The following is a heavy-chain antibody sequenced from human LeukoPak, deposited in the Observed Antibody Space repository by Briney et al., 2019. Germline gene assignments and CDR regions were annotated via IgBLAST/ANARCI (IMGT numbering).Heavy chain of an antibody. J-gene: IGHJ3*02. Sequence: PSETLSLTCTVSGGSISPYYWSWLRQPPGKGLEWIGYISYSGSTKNNPSLKSRVTISVDTSKNQFSLKLTSVTAADTAVYYCAKEGAESFPGAFDIWGQGTMITVSS. CDR1: GGSISPYY. V-gene: IGHV4-59*01. CDR3: AKEGAESFPGAFDI. CDR2: ISYSGST. D-gene: IGHD3-10*01.